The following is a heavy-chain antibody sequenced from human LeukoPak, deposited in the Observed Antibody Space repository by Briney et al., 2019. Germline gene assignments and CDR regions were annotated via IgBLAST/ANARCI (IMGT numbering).Heavy chain of an antibody. V-gene: IGHV1-18*04. J-gene: IGHJ5*01. D-gene: IGHD1-26*01. CDR3: AREGESRKLDS. CDR2: ISPYNGHT. Sequence: GASVKVSCKTSGYNFTTYFITWVRQAPGQGLEWMGWISPYNGHTKYVHSLQGRVTMTTDTSTSTAFMELRSLMSDDTAVYFCAREGESRKLDSWGQGTLVTVSS. CDR1: GYNFTTYF.